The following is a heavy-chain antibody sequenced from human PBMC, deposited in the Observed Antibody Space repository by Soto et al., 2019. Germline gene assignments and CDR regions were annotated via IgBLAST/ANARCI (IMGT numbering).Heavy chain of an antibody. Sequence: GGSLRLSCAASGFRFSMFAMIWVRQTPGKGLEWVSSISGSVDRTYYADSVKGRFTISRDNSKKTAYLEISSLRVEDTAVYHCAKSPSRAPYGMDVWGQGTTVTVSS. CDR3: AKSPSRAPYGMDV. V-gene: IGHV3-23*01. CDR2: ISGSVDRT. J-gene: IGHJ6*02. CDR1: GFRFSMFA. D-gene: IGHD6-6*01.